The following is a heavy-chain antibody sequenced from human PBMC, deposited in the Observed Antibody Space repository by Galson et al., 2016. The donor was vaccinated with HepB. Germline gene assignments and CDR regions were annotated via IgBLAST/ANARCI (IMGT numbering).Heavy chain of an antibody. CDR1: GFTFSSLG. Sequence: SLRLSCAASGFTFSSLGMHWVRQAPGKGLEWVAVIWYDGSNKYYADSVKGRFTISRDNSKNTLYLQMNSLRAEDTAVYYCARDAFYDTSGLVWHFDYWGQGTLVTFSS. J-gene: IGHJ4*02. V-gene: IGHV3-33*01. CDR3: ARDAFYDTSGLVWHFDY. CDR2: IWYDGSNK. D-gene: IGHD3-22*01.